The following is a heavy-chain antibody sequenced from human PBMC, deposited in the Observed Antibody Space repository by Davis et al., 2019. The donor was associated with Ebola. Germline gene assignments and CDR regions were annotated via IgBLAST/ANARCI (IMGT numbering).Heavy chain of an antibody. CDR1: GYTFTDFD. CDR3: ARDTGIRYVSLGY. J-gene: IGHJ4*02. D-gene: IGHD3-9*01. V-gene: IGHV1-3*01. Sequence: AASVKVSCKASGYTFTDFDMHWVRQAPGQGLEWMGWISAGNGNMRYSQKFQGRVTITRDTSASTVYMELSSLRSEDTAVYYCARDTGIRYVSLGYWGQGTLVIVSS. CDR2: ISAGNGNM.